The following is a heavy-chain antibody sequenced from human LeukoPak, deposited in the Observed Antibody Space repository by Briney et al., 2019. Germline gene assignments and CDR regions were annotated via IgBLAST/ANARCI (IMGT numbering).Heavy chain of an antibody. V-gene: IGHV3-11*01. Sequence: GGSLRLSCAASGFTFSDYYMSWIRQAPGKGLEWVSYISSSGSTIYYADSVEGRFTISRDNAKKSLYLKMNSLRAEDTAVYYCARDRSRYSGYDWGSWFDPWGQGTLVTVSS. CDR1: GFTFSDYY. J-gene: IGHJ5*02. CDR3: ARDRSRYSGYDWGSWFDP. CDR2: ISSSGSTI. D-gene: IGHD5-12*01.